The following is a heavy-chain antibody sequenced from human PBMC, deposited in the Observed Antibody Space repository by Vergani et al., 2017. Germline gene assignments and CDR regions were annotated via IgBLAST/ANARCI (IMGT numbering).Heavy chain of an antibody. Sequence: QVQLQESGPGLVKPSQTLSLTCTVSGGSISSGSYYWSWIRQPAGKGLEWIGRIYTRGSTNYNPSLKSRVTISVDTSKNQFSLKLSSVTAADTAVYYCARGGVGATDYWGQGILVTVSS. CDR2: IYTRGST. D-gene: IGHD1-26*01. J-gene: IGHJ4*02. CDR1: GGSISSGSYY. V-gene: IGHV4-61*02. CDR3: ARGGVGATDY.